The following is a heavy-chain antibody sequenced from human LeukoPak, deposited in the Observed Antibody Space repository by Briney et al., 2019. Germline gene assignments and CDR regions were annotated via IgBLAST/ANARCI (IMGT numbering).Heavy chain of an antibody. V-gene: IGHV5-51*01. D-gene: IGHD3-22*01. CDR3: ARPRDHHDTSGYSFDY. CDR1: GYSFTNYW. J-gene: IGHJ4*02. CDR2: IYPGDSDT. Sequence: GESLKISCKGSGYSFTNYWIGWVRQMPGKGLEWMGIIYPGDSDTRYSPSFQGQVAISADKSISTAYLQWSSLKASDTAMYYCARPRDHHDTSGYSFDYWGQGTLVTVSS.